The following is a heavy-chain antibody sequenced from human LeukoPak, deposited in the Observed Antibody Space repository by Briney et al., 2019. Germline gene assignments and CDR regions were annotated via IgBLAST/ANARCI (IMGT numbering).Heavy chain of an antibody. Sequence: GESLKISCKGSGYRFTSYWIGWVRQMPGKGLEWMGIIYPGDSDTIYSPSFQGQVTFSADKSTSTANLQWSSLKASDTAMYYCARSGGNYYSIWGQGTMVTVSS. CDR3: ARSGGNYYSI. D-gene: IGHD1-26*01. CDR2: IYPGDSDT. V-gene: IGHV5-51*01. CDR1: GYRFTSYW. J-gene: IGHJ3*02.